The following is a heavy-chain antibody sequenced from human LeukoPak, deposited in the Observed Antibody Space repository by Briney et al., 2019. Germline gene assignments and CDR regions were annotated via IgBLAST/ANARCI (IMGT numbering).Heavy chain of an antibody. CDR2: IYYSGST. V-gene: IGHV4-59*12. D-gene: IGHD2-21*01. CDR3: ARALEKVLWMPPYLVFDP. Sequence: SETLSLTCTVSGGSISSYYWSWIRQPPGKGLEWIGYIYYSGSTNYNPSLKSRVTISVDTSKNQFSLKLSSVTAADTAVYYCARALEKVLWMPPYLVFDPWGQGTLVTVSS. J-gene: IGHJ5*02. CDR1: GGSISSYY.